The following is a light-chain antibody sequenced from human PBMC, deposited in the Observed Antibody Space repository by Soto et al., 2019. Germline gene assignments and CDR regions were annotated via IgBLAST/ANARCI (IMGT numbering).Light chain of an antibody. J-gene: IGKJ4*01. CDR3: QQANSFPPT. Sequence: DIQMTQSPSSVSASVGDIVTITCLASQGIGRWLAWYQQKPGKAPKLLIYAASSLQSEVPSRFSGSGSGTDFTLTISSLQPEDFATYHCQQANSFPPTFGGGTKVEIQ. V-gene: IGKV1D-12*01. CDR2: AAS. CDR1: QGIGRW.